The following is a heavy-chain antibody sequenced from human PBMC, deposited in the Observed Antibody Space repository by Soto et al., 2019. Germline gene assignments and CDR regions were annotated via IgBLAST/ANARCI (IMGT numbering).Heavy chain of an antibody. D-gene: IGHD2-15*01. CDR2: ISAYNGNT. J-gene: IGHJ6*03. Sequence: QVQLGQSGAEVKKPGASVKVSCKASGYTLSNYGITWVRQAPGQGLVWMGWISAYNGNTKYVQKLQGRVTMTSDTSTITCYMEMSSLRPADSAVYYCAIVSQGVVAGTHCYYVVVWGKWTRVTVS. V-gene: IGHV1-18*01. CDR1: GYTLSNYG. CDR3: AIVSQGVVAGTHCYYVVV.